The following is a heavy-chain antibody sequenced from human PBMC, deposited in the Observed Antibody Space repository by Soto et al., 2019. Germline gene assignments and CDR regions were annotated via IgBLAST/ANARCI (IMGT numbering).Heavy chain of an antibody. CDR1: GFSFAYYG. Sequence: QVQLVESGGGVVQPGRSLRLSCAASGFSFAYYGMHWVRQAPGKGLEWVAVISYDGTEKYYEDSVKGRFTISRDNTKNRLDLQMNSVRGEDMAVYFCAKAYETNALASWSQGTVVTVSS. J-gene: IGHJ4*02. D-gene: IGHD2-21*01. V-gene: IGHV3-30*18. CDR2: ISYDGTEK. CDR3: AKAYETNALAS.